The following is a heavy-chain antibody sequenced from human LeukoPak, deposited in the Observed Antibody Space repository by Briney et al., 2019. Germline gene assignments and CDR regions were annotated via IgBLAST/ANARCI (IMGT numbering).Heavy chain of an antibody. D-gene: IGHD2-2*01. Sequence: GGSLRLSCAASGFTFSSYAMNWVRQAPGKGLGWVSATGSTGGSTFYADSVKGRFTVSRDNSKNTLSLQMNSLRAEDTAVYYFAKDPGVVPAHYFDYWGQGTLVTVSS. V-gene: IGHV3-23*01. J-gene: IGHJ4*02. CDR1: GFTFSSYA. CDR2: TGSTGGST. CDR3: AKDPGVVPAHYFDY.